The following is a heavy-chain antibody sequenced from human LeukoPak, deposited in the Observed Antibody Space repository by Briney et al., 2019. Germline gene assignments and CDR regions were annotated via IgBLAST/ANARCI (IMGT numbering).Heavy chain of an antibody. CDR1: GYTFTSYW. J-gene: IGHJ4*02. Sequence: KVSCKASGYTFTSYWIGWVRQMPGKGLEWMGIIYPGDSNTRYSPSFQGQVTISADKSISTAYLQRSSLKASDTAMYYCARRSGITPDYWGQGTLVTVSS. V-gene: IGHV5-51*01. CDR3: ARRSGITPDY. D-gene: IGHD1-14*01. CDR2: IYPGDSNT.